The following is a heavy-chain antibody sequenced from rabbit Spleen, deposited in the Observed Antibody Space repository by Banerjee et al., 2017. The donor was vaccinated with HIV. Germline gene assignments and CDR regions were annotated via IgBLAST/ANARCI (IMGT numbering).Heavy chain of an antibody. D-gene: IGHD1-1*01. CDR1: GFTLSSYY. CDR3: VRDKASISGDYGPYYFNL. V-gene: IGHV1S7*01. J-gene: IGHJ4*01. CDR2: IEPIFGNT. Sequence: QLEESAGGLVQPGGSLKLSCKASGFTLSSYYMNWVRQAPGKGLEWIGYIEPIFGNTYYANWVNGRFTISSHNAQNTLFLQLSSLTAADTATYFCVRDKASISGDYGPYYFNLWGPGTLVTVS.